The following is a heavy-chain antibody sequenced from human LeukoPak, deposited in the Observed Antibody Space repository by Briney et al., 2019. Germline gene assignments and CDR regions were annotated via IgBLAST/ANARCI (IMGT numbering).Heavy chain of an antibody. D-gene: IGHD5-18*01. Sequence: GGSLRLSCAASGFTFSSYAMSWVRQAPGKGLEWVSATSDSGGSTYYADSVKDRFTISRDNSKNTLYLQMNSLRAEDTAVYYCAKHSGYSYGPSYYFDYWGQGTLVTVSS. V-gene: IGHV3-23*01. CDR2: TSDSGGST. CDR3: AKHSGYSYGPSYYFDY. J-gene: IGHJ4*02. CDR1: GFTFSSYA.